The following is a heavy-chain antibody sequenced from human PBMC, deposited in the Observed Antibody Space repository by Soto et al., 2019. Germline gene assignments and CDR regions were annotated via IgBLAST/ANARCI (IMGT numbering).Heavy chain of an antibody. Sequence: GGSLRLSCAASGFTFRNYWMHWVRQAPGKGLVWVSRVTSDGSSTNYADSVKGRSTISRDNAKNTLYLQMNSLRAEDTAVYYCVRDNWNSYWGQGTLVTVSS. V-gene: IGHV3-74*01. CDR1: GFTFRNYW. D-gene: IGHD1-1*01. CDR3: VRDNWNSY. J-gene: IGHJ4*02. CDR2: VTSDGSST.